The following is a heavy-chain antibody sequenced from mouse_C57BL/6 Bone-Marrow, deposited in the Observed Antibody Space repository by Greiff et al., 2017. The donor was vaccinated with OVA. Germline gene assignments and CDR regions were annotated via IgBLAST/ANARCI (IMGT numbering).Heavy chain of an antibody. CDR2: INPGSGGT. Sequence: VQLVESGAELVRPGTSVKVSCKASGYAFTNYLIEWVKQRPGQGLEWIGVINPGSGGTNYNEKFKGKATLTADKSSSTAYMQLSSLTSEDSAVYYCARNYGSYWYFDVWGTGTTVTVSS. J-gene: IGHJ1*03. CDR3: ARNYGSYWYFDV. V-gene: IGHV1-54*01. D-gene: IGHD1-1*01. CDR1: GYAFTNYL.